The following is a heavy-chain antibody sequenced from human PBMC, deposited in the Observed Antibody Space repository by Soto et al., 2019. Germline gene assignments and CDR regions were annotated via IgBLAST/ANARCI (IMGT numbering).Heavy chain of an antibody. CDR1: GFTFSDYY. V-gene: IGHV3-11*01. Sequence: QVQLVESGGGLVKPGGSLRLSCAASGFTFSDYYMSWIRQAPGKGLEWVSYISTSGSTINYADYMKGRFTISRDNAKNSLYLQMNRLSAENTAMYYYARVSPPPDYWGQGTLVTVSS. CDR2: ISTSGSTI. J-gene: IGHJ4*02. CDR3: ARVSPPPDY.